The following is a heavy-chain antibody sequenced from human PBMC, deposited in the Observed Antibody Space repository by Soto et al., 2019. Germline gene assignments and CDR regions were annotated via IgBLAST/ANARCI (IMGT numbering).Heavy chain of an antibody. V-gene: IGHV1-18*01. CDR2: ISGYNDNT. J-gene: IGHJ6*02. CDR1: GYIFTNFG. D-gene: IGHD6-13*01. CDR3: VRDSSSWFYYYYGMDV. Sequence: QVQLKQSGPEVRKPGASVRVSCKASGYIFTNFGISWVRQAPGQGLEWMGWISGYNDNTHYAQKLQGRASMTTDTSTGTAYMDLRSLISDDTAIYYCVRDSSSWFYYYYGMDVWGQGTTVTVSS.